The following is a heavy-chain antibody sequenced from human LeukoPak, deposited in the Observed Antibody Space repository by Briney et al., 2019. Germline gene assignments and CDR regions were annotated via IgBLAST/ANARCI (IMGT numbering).Heavy chain of an antibody. Sequence: GGSLRLSCAASGFTFSIHGMNWVRQAPGKGLEGVSGIGPSGVRTYYEDSVKGRFTISRDNYKSTVNLQMNRLRAEDTAVYYCAKDDAWLQFEDWGQGTLVTVSS. D-gene: IGHD5-24*01. V-gene: IGHV3-23*01. J-gene: IGHJ4*02. CDR1: GFTFSIHG. CDR3: AKDDAWLQFED. CDR2: IGPSGVRT.